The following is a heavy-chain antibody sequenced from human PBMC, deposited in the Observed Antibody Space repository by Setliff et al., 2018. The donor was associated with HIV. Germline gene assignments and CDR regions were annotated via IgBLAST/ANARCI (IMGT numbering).Heavy chain of an antibody. V-gene: IGHV4-31*03. Sequence: SETLSLTCSVSGVSVGSGDYYWHWIRQHPEKALEWIGYIFNSGDTYYNPSLKSRSSMSVDTSKNQFSLELTSLTAADTAVYYCATRPSIAARPFDYWGQGTLVTVSS. CDR2: IFNSGDT. CDR1: GVSVGSGDYY. CDR3: ATRPSIAARPFDY. D-gene: IGHD6-6*01. J-gene: IGHJ4*02.